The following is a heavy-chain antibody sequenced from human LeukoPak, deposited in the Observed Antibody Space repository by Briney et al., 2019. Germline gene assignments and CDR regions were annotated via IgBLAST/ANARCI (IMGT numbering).Heavy chain of an antibody. CDR2: IYYSKNT. Sequence: PSQTLSLTCTVSGGSISSSSAYWGWIRQPPGKGLELIGGIYYSKNTYYNPSLKSRVTISADTSKNQFSLTLGSVRATDTAVYYCVSPRGFSYGYFDYWGQGTLVTVSS. CDR1: GGSISSSSAY. J-gene: IGHJ4*02. CDR3: VSPRGFSYGYFDY. D-gene: IGHD5-18*01. V-gene: IGHV4-39*01.